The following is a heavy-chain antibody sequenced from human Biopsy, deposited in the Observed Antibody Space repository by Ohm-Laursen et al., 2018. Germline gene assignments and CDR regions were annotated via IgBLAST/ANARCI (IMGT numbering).Heavy chain of an antibody. D-gene: IGHD2/OR15-2a*01. Sequence: SVTLSLTCTVSGGSISSDYWSWIRPTPGKGLEWIGYIYYSGSTNYNPSLKSRVTISVDTSKNQFSLRLNSVTAADTAVYYCARATNSTGWPYYYFYGMDVWGQGTTVTVSS. J-gene: IGHJ6*02. CDR3: ARATNSTGWPYYYFYGMDV. CDR2: IYYSGST. CDR1: GGSISSDY. V-gene: IGHV4-59*01.